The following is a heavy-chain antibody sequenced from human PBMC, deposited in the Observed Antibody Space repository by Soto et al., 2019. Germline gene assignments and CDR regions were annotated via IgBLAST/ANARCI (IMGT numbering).Heavy chain of an antibody. Sequence: GGSLRLSCAASGFTFSSYAMSWVRQAPGKGLEWVSAISGSGGSTYYADSVKGRFTISRDNSKNTLYLQMNSLRAEDTAVYYCAKDRDGCSGGSCYGYYFDYWGQGTLVTVSS. D-gene: IGHD2-15*01. CDR3: AKDRDGCSGGSCYGYYFDY. CDR1: GFTFSSYA. V-gene: IGHV3-23*01. J-gene: IGHJ4*02. CDR2: ISGSGGST.